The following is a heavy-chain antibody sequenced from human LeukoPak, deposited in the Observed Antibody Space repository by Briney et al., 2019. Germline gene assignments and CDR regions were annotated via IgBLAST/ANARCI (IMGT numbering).Heavy chain of an antibody. D-gene: IGHD5-12*01. V-gene: IGHV3-23*01. J-gene: IGHJ4*02. CDR1: GFTFRSYA. CDR2: VGPTGGST. Sequence: PGGSLRLSCTASGFTFRSYAMSWVRQAPGKGLEWVSAVGPTGGSTYYSDSVKGRFSISRDNSKDTLYLQMNSLRAEDTALYYCARGDSGNYRGYFDYWGQGTLVTVSS. CDR3: ARGDSGNYRGYFDY.